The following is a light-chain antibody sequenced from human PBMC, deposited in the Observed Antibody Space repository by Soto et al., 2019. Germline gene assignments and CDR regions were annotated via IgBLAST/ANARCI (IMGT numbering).Light chain of an antibody. CDR2: EVS. CDR3: SSYTSSSTPL. CDR1: SSDVGGYNY. J-gene: IGLJ2*01. Sequence: QSALAQPASVSGSPGQSITISCTGTSSDVGGYNYVSWYQQHPGKAPKLMIYEVSNRPSGVSNRFSGSKSGNTASLTISGLQAEDEADHYCSSYTSSSTPLFGGGTKVTVL. V-gene: IGLV2-14*01.